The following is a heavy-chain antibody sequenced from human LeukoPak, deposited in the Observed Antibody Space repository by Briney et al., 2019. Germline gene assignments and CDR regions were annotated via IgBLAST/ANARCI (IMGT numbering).Heavy chain of an antibody. Sequence: AGSLRLSCAASGLAFSSVWMNWVRQAPGKGLEWVARIKSKKNGETTDYAAPVTGRFTISRDDSKNTLYLQMNSLETGDTAVYYCSTLYRVDPWGQGTLVTVSS. CDR3: STLYRVDP. J-gene: IGHJ5*02. D-gene: IGHD5/OR15-5a*01. CDR2: IKSKKNGETT. CDR1: GLAFSSVW. V-gene: IGHV3-15*01.